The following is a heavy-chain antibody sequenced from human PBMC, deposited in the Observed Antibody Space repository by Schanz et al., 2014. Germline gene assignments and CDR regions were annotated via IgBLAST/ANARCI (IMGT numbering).Heavy chain of an antibody. V-gene: IGHV4-4*07. CDR2: IYTGGST. D-gene: IGHD3-22*01. Sequence: WTWIRQPAGKGLEWIGRIYTGGSTIYNPSLKSRVTISVDTSKSQFSLKLTSVTAADTAVYYCARGVRRGDGKNGYYNWFDPWGQGTLVIVSS. J-gene: IGHJ5*02. CDR3: ARGVRRGDGKNGYYNWFDP.